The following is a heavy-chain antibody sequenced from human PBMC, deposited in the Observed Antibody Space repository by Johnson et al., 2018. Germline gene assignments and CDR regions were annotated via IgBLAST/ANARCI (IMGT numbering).Heavy chain of an antibody. CDR3: ATELPYRVPISVHNEYFHH. CDR2: IWYDGSKQ. D-gene: IGHD1-26*01. V-gene: IGHV3-30*19. J-gene: IGHJ1*01. Sequence: VQLVESGGGVVQPGRSLRLSCAASGFTFSSFGMHWVRQAPGKGLEWVAVIWYDGSKQYYADSVKGRFTISRDNAKNSLYLQMNSLRAEDTAVYYCATELPYRVPISVHNEYFHHWGQGTLVTVSS. CDR1: GFTFSSFG.